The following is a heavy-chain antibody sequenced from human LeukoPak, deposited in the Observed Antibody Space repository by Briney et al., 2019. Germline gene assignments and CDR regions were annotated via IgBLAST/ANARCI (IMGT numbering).Heavy chain of an antibody. CDR1: GFTFSSYA. V-gene: IGHV3-30*04. J-gene: IGHJ4*02. Sequence: GGSLRLSCAASGFTFSSYAMPWVRQAPGKGLEWVAVISYDGSNKYYADSVKGRFTISRDNSKNTLYLQMNSLRAEDTAVYYCARAFEGRLVGATDYWGQGTLVTVSS. CDR3: ARAFEGRLVGATDY. CDR2: ISYDGSNK. D-gene: IGHD1-26*01.